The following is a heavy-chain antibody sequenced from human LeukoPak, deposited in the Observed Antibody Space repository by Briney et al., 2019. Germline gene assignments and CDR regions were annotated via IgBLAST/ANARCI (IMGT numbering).Heavy chain of an antibody. CDR1: GYTFTGYY. D-gene: IGHD3-9*01. CDR3: ARVSLHYDILTGYPDY. Sequence: GASVKVSCTASGYTFTGYYMHWVRQAPGQGLEWMGWINPNSGGTNYAQKFQGRVTMTTDTSTSTAYMELRSLRSDDTAVYYCARVSLHYDILTGYPDYWGQGTLVTVSS. J-gene: IGHJ4*02. V-gene: IGHV1-2*02. CDR2: INPNSGGT.